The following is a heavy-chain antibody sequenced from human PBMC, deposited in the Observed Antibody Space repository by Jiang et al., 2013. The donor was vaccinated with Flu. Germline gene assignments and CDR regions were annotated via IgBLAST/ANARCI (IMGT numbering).Heavy chain of an antibody. Sequence: QARVTITRDTSASTAYMELSSLRSEDMAVYYCARGGYSSGSYYYFDYWGQGTLVTVSS. CDR3: ARGGYSSGSYYYFDY. D-gene: IGHD6-19*01. V-gene: IGHV1-3*01. J-gene: IGHJ4*02.